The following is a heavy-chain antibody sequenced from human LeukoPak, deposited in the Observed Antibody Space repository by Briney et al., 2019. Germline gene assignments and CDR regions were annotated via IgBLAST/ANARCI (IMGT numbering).Heavy chain of an antibody. CDR1: GFAFSQFT. CDR3: ARVGYNFNLXNAFDV. V-gene: IGHV3-30-3*01. J-gene: IGHJ3*01. CDR2: ISHDGSHI. Sequence: GGSLRLSCAASGFAFSQFTVHWVRQAPGKGLEWVAVISHDGSHIYYADSVRGRVTISRDNSRSTLFLQMNSLRADDTGVYHCARVGYNFNLXNAFDVWGQGTVVTVSS. D-gene: IGHD1-20*01.